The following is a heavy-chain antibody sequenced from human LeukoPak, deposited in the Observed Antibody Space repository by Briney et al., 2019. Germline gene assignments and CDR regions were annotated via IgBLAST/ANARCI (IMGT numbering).Heavy chain of an antibody. CDR1: GFTVSSNY. Sequence: GGSLRLSCAASGFTVSSNYMSWVRQAPGKGLEWVSVIYSGGSTYYADSVKGRFTISRDNSKNTLYLQINSLSAEETAVYYCARDPSYYDSSGYCWGPGTLVTVSS. CDR2: IYSGGST. CDR3: ARDPSYYDSSGYC. J-gene: IGHJ4*02. D-gene: IGHD3-22*01. V-gene: IGHV3-66*01.